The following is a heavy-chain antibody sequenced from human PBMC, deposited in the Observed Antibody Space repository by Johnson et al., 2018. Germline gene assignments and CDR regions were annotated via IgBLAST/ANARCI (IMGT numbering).Heavy chain of an antibody. J-gene: IGHJ4*02. Sequence: QVQLQQWGAGLLKPSETLSLTCAVYGGSFSGYYWSWIRQPPGKGLEWIGEINHSGSTNYNPSLKSRVTISVDTSKNQFSLKLSSVTAADTAVYYCAREWELHFDYWGQGTLVTVSS. CDR2: INHSGST. V-gene: IGHV4-34*01. CDR3: AREWELHFDY. CDR1: GGSFSGYY. D-gene: IGHD1-26*01.